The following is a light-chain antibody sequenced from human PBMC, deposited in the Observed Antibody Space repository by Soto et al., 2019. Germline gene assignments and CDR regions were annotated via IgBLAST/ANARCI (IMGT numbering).Light chain of an antibody. Sequence: EIVLTQSPGTLSLSPGERATLSCRASQTLGTKYLAWYQQKPGQAPSLLIYDTSSRATGIPDRFSCSGSGTDFTLTISRLEPEDFAVYYCHHYGSAPPNTFGQGTKLGIK. CDR1: QTLGTKY. CDR2: DTS. V-gene: IGKV3-20*01. CDR3: HHYGSAPPNT. J-gene: IGKJ2*01.